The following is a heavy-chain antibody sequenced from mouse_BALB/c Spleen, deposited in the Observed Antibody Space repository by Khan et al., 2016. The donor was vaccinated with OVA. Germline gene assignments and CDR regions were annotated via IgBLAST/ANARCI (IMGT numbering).Heavy chain of an antibody. CDR2: IWSDGST. CDR3: ARQPYYHYNIMDY. V-gene: IGHV2-6-1*01. CDR1: GFSFTNYG. Sequence: VQLKESGPGLVAPSQSLSITCTISGFSFTNYGVHWVRQPPGKGLEWLVVIWSDGSTTYNSALKSRLTISKDNSKSQVFLKMNSLQTDDTAVYFCARQPYYHYNIMDYWGQGTSVTVSS. J-gene: IGHJ4*01. D-gene: IGHD2-10*01.